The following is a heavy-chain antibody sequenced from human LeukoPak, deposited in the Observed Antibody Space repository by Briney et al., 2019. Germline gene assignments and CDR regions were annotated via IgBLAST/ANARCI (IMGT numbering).Heavy chain of an antibody. Sequence: GESLRISCKGSGYTFSSYWIGWVRQMPGKGLEWMGIIYPGDSDTRYSPSLQGQVTISVDTSIGTAYLQWSSLKASDTAIYHCARQNDFRLDYWGQGTLVTVSS. V-gene: IGHV5-51*01. CDR3: ARQNDFRLDY. CDR1: GYTFSSYW. CDR2: IYPGDSDT. J-gene: IGHJ4*02. D-gene: IGHD3-3*01.